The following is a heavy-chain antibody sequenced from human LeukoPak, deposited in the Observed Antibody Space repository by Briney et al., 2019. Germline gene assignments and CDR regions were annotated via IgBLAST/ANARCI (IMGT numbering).Heavy chain of an antibody. CDR3: AISTFEYFQH. CDR1: GGSISSYY. Sequence: SETLSLTCTVSGGSISSYYWSWIRQPPGKGLEWIGYIYYSGSTNYNPSLKSRVSISVDTSKNQFSLKLSSVTAADTAVYYCAISTFEYFQHWGQGTLVTVSS. V-gene: IGHV4-59*01. CDR2: IYYSGST. J-gene: IGHJ1*01.